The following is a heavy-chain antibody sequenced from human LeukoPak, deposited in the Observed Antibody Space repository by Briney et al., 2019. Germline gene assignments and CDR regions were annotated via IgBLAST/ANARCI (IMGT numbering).Heavy chain of an antibody. CDR1: GFTFSSYS. CDR3: ARVKKVSSSLDY. J-gene: IGHJ4*02. V-gene: IGHV3-21*01. CDR2: ISSSSSYI. Sequence: PGGSLRLSCAASGFTFSSYSMNWVRQAPGKGLEWVSSISSSSSYIYYAASVKGRFTISRDNAKNSLYLQMNSLRAEDTAVYYCARVKKVSSSLDYWGQGTLVTVSS. D-gene: IGHD6-13*01.